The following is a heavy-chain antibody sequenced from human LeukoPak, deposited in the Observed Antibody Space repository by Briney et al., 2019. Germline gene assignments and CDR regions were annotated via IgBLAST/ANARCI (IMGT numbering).Heavy chain of an antibody. CDR1: GGSISNYF. D-gene: IGHD1-7*01. J-gene: IGHJ5*02. Sequence: SETLSLTCNVSGGSISNYFWSWIRQPAGKGLEWIGRIHGSGSTNYNPSLDSRVTMTADTSKNELSLKLTSVTAADTAIYYCTKDPGWNYLDFFDPWGQGTQVTVSS. V-gene: IGHV4-4*07. CDR3: TKDPGWNYLDFFDP. CDR2: IHGSGST.